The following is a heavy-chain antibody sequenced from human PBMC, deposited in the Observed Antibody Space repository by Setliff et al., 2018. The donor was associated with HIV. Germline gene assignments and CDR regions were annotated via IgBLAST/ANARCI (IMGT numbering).Heavy chain of an antibody. CDR1: GFTFSSYG. CDR3: ARDAAAPAAIEGAFDI. V-gene: IGHV3-30*02. CDR2: IRYDGSNK. J-gene: IGHJ3*02. D-gene: IGHD2-2*02. Sequence: GSLRLSCAASGFTFSSYGMHWVRQAPGKGLEWVAFIRYDGSNKYYADSVKGRFTISRDNTKNSLYLQLNSLRAEDTAVYYCARDAAAPAAIEGAFDIWGQGTMVTVSS.